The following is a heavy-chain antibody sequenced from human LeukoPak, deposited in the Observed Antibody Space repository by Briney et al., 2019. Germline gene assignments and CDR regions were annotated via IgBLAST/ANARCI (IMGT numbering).Heavy chain of an antibody. Sequence: GGSLRLSCAASGFTFSSYAMSWVRQAPGKGLEWVSSISGSNDNTYYADSVKDRFTISRDNSKNTLSLQMNSLRAEDTAVYYCAKGRGASVTSAANYWGQGTLVTVSS. CDR3: AKGRGASVTSAANY. CDR1: GFTFSSYA. CDR2: ISGSNDNT. J-gene: IGHJ4*02. D-gene: IGHD4-17*01. V-gene: IGHV3-23*01.